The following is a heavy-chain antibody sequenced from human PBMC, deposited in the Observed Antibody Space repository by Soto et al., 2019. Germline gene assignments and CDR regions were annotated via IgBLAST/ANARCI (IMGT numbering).Heavy chain of an antibody. D-gene: IGHD2-21*01. J-gene: IGHJ5*02. CDR2: SIDRGSP. V-gene: IGHV4-34*01. CDR3: GRGLAPTVCGSGATPKWFDP. Sequence: PSETLSLTCGVYGGSSSSYFWIWLRQSPGKGLEWLAESIDRGSPNYNPSLKSRLTISLDTSKNQFSLMLSSVTAADTAVYYCGRGLAPTVCGSGATPKWFDPWGQGTHVNVSS. CDR1: GGSSSSYF.